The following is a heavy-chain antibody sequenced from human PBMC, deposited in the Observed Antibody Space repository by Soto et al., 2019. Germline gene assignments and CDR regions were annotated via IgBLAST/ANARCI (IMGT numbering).Heavy chain of an antibody. J-gene: IGHJ4*02. Sequence: QVHLVQSGAEVKKPGASVKVSCKASGYIFINYYIHCVRQAPGQGLEWIGIINHNGGSTNYAKKFRCRVTMAMDTSTSTVYMDLSSLRSDDTAVYYCAMDLAAADYWVQATLVTVSS. V-gene: IGHV1-46*01. CDR1: GYIFINYY. CDR3: AMDLAAADY. CDR2: INHNGGST. D-gene: IGHD6-13*01.